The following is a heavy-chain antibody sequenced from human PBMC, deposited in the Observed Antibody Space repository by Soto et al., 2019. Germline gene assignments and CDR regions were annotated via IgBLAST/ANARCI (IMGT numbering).Heavy chain of an antibody. Sequence: EVQLMESGGGLVQPGESLRLSCVVSGLSLSGYALSWVRQAPGKGLEWVSAVSGSGGTTYYADSVKGRFTISRDNSKNTLYLQMNGLRVEDTAKYFCARGGRYTYGYGDYSYGMDVWGQGTTVTVSS. V-gene: IGHV3-23*01. D-gene: IGHD5-18*01. J-gene: IGHJ6*02. CDR1: GLSLSGYA. CDR3: ARGGRYTYGYGDYSYGMDV. CDR2: VSGSGGTT.